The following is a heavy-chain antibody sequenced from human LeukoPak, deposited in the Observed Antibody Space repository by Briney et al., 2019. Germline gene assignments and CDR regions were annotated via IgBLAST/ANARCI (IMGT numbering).Heavy chain of an antibody. Sequence: GGSLRLSCVTSGFTFSSYAMHWVRQAPGKGLEWVAVISYDGSNKYYADSVKGRFTISRDNSKNTLYLQMNSLRAEDTAVYYCARVIVEYSGYAPFDYWGQGTLVTVSS. CDR1: GFTFSSYA. CDR2: ISYDGSNK. CDR3: ARVIVEYSGYAPFDY. V-gene: IGHV3-30*04. D-gene: IGHD5-12*01. J-gene: IGHJ4*02.